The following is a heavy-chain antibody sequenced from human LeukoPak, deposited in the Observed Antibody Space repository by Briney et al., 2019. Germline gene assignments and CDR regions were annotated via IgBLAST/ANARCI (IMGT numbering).Heavy chain of an antibody. D-gene: IGHD1-26*01. CDR1: GGSLSSINYY. J-gene: IGHJ4*02. Sequence: PSETLSLTCTVSGGSLSSINYYWGWIHQPPGKGLEWLGSIYYSGSTKYNPSLKSRVTISVDTSKNQFSLKLSSVTAADTAVYYCARQTGATWDYFDYWGQGTLVTVSS. CDR3: ARQTGATWDYFDY. CDR2: IYYSGST. V-gene: IGHV4-39*01.